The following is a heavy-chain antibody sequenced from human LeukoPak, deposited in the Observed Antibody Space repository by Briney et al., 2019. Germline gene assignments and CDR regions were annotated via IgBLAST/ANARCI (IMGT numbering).Heavy chain of an antibody. CDR1: GFIFSRHG. CDR2: ISPSGDIT. J-gene: IGHJ4*02. CDR3: AKDPGYYFDY. Sequence: GGSLRLSCAASGFIFSRHGMNWVRQAPGKGLEWVSGISPSGDITCYADSVKGHFTISRDNSKNTLYLQMNSLRAEDTAVYYCAKDPGYYFDYWGQGTLVTVSS. D-gene: IGHD1-14*01. V-gene: IGHV3-23*01.